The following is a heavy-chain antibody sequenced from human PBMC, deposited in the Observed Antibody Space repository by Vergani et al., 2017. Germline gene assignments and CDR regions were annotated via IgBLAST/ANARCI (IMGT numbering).Heavy chain of an antibody. CDR2: VSGSTATP. CDR3: TKGGRGYTGYVFDY. V-gene: IGHV3-23*01. CDR1: GSSFTGYA. Sequence: EVQLLESGGGLVQPGGSLRLSCEASGSSFTGYAMSWVCQGPGKGLEWVSSVSGSTATPSYADSVRGRFIISRDNSKNTLHLQMNSLRADGTAVYYCTKGGRGYTGYVFDYWGQGTLATVSS. J-gene: IGHJ4*02. D-gene: IGHD5-12*01.